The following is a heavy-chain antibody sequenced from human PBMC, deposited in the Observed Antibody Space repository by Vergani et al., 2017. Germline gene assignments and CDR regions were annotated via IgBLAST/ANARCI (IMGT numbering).Heavy chain of an antibody. CDR3: AKGANDYGDYHI. D-gene: IGHD4-17*01. V-gene: IGHV3-64*01. J-gene: IGHJ1*01. CDR1: GFTFSSYA. Sequence: EVQLVESGGGLVQPGGSLRLSCAASGFTFSSYAMHWVRQAPGKGLEYVSAIISNGGSTYYANSVKGRFTISRDNSKNTLYLQMGSLRAEDTAVYYCAKGANDYGDYHIWGQGTLVTVSS. CDR2: IISNGGST.